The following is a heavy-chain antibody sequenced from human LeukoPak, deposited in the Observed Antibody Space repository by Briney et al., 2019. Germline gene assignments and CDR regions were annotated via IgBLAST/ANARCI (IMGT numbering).Heavy chain of an antibody. CDR2: IFDNANT. CDR1: GGSVSGYY. D-gene: IGHD3-10*01. Sequence: PSETLSLTCTVSGGSVSGYYWSWLRQPPGRQLEWIAYIFDNANTHYNPSLKSRVTISVDTSKNQLSLRLTSLTAADTAVYYCARHRDSGTYPLDHWGQGILVTISS. J-gene: IGHJ4*02. CDR3: ARHRDSGTYPLDH. V-gene: IGHV4-59*08.